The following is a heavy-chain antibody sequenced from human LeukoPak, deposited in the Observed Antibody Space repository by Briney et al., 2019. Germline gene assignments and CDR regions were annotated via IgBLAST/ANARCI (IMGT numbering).Heavy chain of an antibody. CDR2: IKQDGSEK. Sequence: GGSLRLSCAASGFTFSSYWMSWVRQAPGKGLEWVANIKQDGSEKYYVDSVKGRFTISRDNAKNSLYLQMNSLRAEDTAVYYCARDGYSGSYSGVFDYWGQGTLVTVSS. D-gene: IGHD1-26*01. CDR1: GFTFSSYW. J-gene: IGHJ4*02. V-gene: IGHV3-7*01. CDR3: ARDGYSGSYSGVFDY.